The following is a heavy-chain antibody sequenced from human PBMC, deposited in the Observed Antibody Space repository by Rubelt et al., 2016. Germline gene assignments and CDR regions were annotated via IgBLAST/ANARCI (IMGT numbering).Heavy chain of an antibody. CDR2: ISGSSGTI. V-gene: IGHV3-48*02. J-gene: IGHJ4*02. Sequence: GGSLRLSCAASGFNFNTYGMNWVRQAPGKGLEWVSYISGSSGTINYADSVEGRFTISRDNARNSLFLQMHSLRDEDTAVYFCVRDGPATDDFDYWGQGTLVTVSS. CDR3: VRDGPATDDFDY. CDR1: GFNFNTYG. D-gene: IGHD2-2*01.